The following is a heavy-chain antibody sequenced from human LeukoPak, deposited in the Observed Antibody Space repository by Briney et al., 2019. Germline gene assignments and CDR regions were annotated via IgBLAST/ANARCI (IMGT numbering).Heavy chain of an antibody. D-gene: IGHD3-16*01. J-gene: IGHJ2*01. CDR1: GYSFTDYY. CDR3: ASAARFGNAPDWYFAL. Sequence: ASVKVSCKASGYSFTDYYIHWLRQAPGQGLEWMGRINPNNCGTVYVVKVLGRVTVSRDTSIPTAYMDLHSLRSDDTAVYYCASAARFGNAPDWYFALWGRGPLVSVSS. V-gene: IGHV1-2*06. CDR2: INPNNCGT.